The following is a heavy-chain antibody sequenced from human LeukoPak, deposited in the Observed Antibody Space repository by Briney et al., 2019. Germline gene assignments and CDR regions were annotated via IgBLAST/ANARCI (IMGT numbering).Heavy chain of an antibody. J-gene: IGHJ3*02. CDR1: GCTFSSHW. Sequence: GGSLRLYWAATGCTFSSHWKQWVRQGPGKGLVWVSRINSDGSSTGYEDSVKGRLTISIDNAKNTLDLQMNNLRAEDTAVYYCARAGEGLQSYGFDMWGQGTKVSVST. V-gene: IGHV3-74*01. CDR2: INSDGSST. D-gene: IGHD4-11*01. CDR3: ARAGEGLQSYGFDM.